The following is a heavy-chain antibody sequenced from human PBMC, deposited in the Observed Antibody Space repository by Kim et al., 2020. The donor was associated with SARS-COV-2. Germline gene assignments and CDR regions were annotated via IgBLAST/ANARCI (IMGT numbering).Heavy chain of an antibody. CDR2: IYSGGSA. CDR3: ARLPPGSA. J-gene: IGHJ4*02. CDR1: GFTASNNY. D-gene: IGHD2-15*01. V-gene: IGHV3-53*01. Sequence: GGSLRLSCAASGFTASNNYMSWVRQAPGKGLEWVSVIYSGGSAYYADSVQGRFIISRDNSKNTLYLQMSSVRVDDTAVYYCARLPPGSAWGQGTLVTVSS.